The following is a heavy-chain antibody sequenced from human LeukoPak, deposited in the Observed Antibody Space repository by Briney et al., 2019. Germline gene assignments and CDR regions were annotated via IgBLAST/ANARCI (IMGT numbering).Heavy chain of an antibody. D-gene: IGHD3-22*01. Sequence: SGPALVKPTQTLTLTCTFSGFSLSSSGVCVSWVRQPPGKALEWLARIDWNDDKYYSTSLRTRLTISKDTSKNQVVLTMTNMDPVDTATYYCARLTYYYDSSGYDYFHDGFDIWGQGTTVTVSS. J-gene: IGHJ3*02. V-gene: IGHV2-70*11. CDR2: IDWNDDK. CDR3: ARLTYYYDSSGYDYFHDGFDI. CDR1: GFSLSSSGVC.